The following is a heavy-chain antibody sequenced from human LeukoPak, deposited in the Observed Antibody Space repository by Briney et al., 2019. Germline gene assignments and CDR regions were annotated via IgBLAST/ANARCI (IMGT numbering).Heavy chain of an antibody. Sequence: GASVKVSCKASGGTFSSYGISWVRQAPGQGLEWMGRIIPILGIANYAQKFQGRVTITADKSTSAAYMELSNLRSEDTAEYYCARERIVAKFLSYWGQGTLVTVSS. CDR3: ARERIVAKFLSY. V-gene: IGHV1-69*04. D-gene: IGHD5-12*01. CDR2: IIPILGIA. J-gene: IGHJ4*02. CDR1: GGTFSSYG.